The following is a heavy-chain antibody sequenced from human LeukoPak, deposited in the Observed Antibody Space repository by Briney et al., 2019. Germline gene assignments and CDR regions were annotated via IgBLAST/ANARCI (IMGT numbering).Heavy chain of an antibody. Sequence: GGSLRLFCATSGFTLSNYWMPWARHTPGKALERVATIKQDGSEKYYVDSVQGRFTISRDNAKKSLYLQMNSLRPEDTALYYCATDKDPYGAGSYWLWGQGTLVTVSS. D-gene: IGHD3-10*01. CDR2: IKQDGSEK. J-gene: IGHJ4*02. V-gene: IGHV3-7*05. CDR3: ATDKDPYGAGSYWL. CDR1: GFTLSNYW.